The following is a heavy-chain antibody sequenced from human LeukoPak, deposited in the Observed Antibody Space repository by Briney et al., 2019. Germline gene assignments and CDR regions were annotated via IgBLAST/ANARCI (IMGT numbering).Heavy chain of an antibody. CDR3: ARDRVGSGTFDY. D-gene: IGHD3-10*01. CDR2: IYYSGST. V-gene: IGHV4-59*01. Sequence: SETLSLTCTVSGGSISSYYWSWIRQPPGKGLEWIGYIYYSGSTNYNPSLKSRVTISVDTSKNQFSLKLSSVTAADTAVYYCARDRVGSGTFDYWGQGTLVTVSS. CDR1: GGSISSYY. J-gene: IGHJ4*02.